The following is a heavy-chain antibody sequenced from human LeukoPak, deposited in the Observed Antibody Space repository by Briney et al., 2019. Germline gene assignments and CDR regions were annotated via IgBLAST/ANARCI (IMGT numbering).Heavy chain of an antibody. J-gene: IGHJ1*01. CDR3: ARGGPPGSYLLVHH. CDR1: GFTFSDYY. V-gene: IGHV3-11*01. Sequence: GGSLRLSCAASGFTFSDYYMSWIRQAPGKGLKWVSYISSSGIIIHYADSVKGRFTISRDNAKNSVYLQMNSLRAEDTAVYYCARGGPPGSYLLVHHWGQGTLVTVSS. D-gene: IGHD1-26*01. CDR2: ISSSGIII.